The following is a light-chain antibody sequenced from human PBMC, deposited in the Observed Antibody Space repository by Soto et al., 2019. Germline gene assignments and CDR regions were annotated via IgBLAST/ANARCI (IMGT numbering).Light chain of an antibody. CDR1: QDISTW. CDR2: AAY. V-gene: IGKV1-12*01. Sequence: DIQMTQSPSSVSASVGDRVTITCRASQDISTWLAWYQHKPGKAPELLIHAAYSLRNGVPSRFSGSGSGTDFALTITSLQPEDFATYYCQQSNSFPRTFSQGTKVEI. J-gene: IGKJ1*01. CDR3: QQSNSFPRT.